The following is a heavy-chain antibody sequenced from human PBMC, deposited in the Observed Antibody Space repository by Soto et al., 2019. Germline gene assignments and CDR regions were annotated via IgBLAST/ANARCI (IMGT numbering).Heavy chain of an antibody. CDR2: IYYSGST. Sequence: PSETLSLTCTVSGGSISSGGYYWSWIRQHPGKGLEWIGYIYYSGSTYYNPSLKSRVTISVDTSKNQFSLKLSSVTAADTAVYYCARTVVVVAVSVEDWFDPWGQGTLVTVSS. V-gene: IGHV4-31*03. CDR3: ARTVVVVAVSVEDWFDP. J-gene: IGHJ5*02. CDR1: GGSISSGGYY. D-gene: IGHD2-15*01.